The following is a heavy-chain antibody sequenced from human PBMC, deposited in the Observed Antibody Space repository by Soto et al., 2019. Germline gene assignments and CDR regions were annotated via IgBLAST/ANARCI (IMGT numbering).Heavy chain of an antibody. CDR1: GGSISSGGYY. J-gene: IGHJ4*02. V-gene: IGHV4-31*03. Sequence: TLSLTCTVSGGSISSGGYYWNWIRHHPGKGPEWIGYIYNSGSTYYNPYLKSRVFISADTSKSLLSLKLSSVTAADTAVYYCASQRAPYYFDYWGRGALVTVSS. CDR2: IYNSGST. CDR3: ASQRAPYYFDY.